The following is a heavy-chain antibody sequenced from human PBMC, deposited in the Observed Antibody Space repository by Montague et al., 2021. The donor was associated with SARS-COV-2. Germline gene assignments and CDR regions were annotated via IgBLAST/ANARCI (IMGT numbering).Heavy chain of an antibody. CDR3: ARVPRFLWFGELLVDWLDP. D-gene: IGHD3-10*01. CDR1: GFTFSRYW. CDR2: ISQDGSEK. J-gene: IGHJ5*02. Sequence: SLRLSCAASGFTFSRYWMSWVRQAPGKGLEWVANISQDGSEKYYVDSVKGRFTISRDNAKNSLYPQINSLRAEDTAVYYCARVPRFLWFGELLVDWLDPWGQGTLVTVSS. V-gene: IGHV3-7*03.